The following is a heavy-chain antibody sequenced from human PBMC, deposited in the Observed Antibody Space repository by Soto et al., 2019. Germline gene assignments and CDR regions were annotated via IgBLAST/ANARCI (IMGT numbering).Heavy chain of an antibody. CDR2: IYYSGST. V-gene: IGHV4-59*01. CDR3: ARSPYSSSWYTPFDY. D-gene: IGHD6-13*01. Sequence: SETLSLTCTVSGGSISSYYWSWIRQPPGKGLEWIGYIYYSGSTNYNPSLKSRVTISVDTSKNQFSLKLSSVTAADTAVYYCARSPYSSSWYTPFDYWGQGTLVTVSS. CDR1: GGSISSYY. J-gene: IGHJ4*02.